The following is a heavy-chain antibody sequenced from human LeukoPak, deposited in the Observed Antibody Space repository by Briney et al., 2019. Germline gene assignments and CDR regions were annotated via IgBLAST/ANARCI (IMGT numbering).Heavy chain of an antibody. D-gene: IGHD5-18*01. Sequence: PGGSLRLSCAASGFTFSSYAMHWVRQAPGKGLEYVSAISSNGGSTYYANSVKGRFTISRDNSKNTLYLQMGSLRAEDMAVYYCARGLHFDYWDQGTLVTVSS. CDR3: ARGLHFDY. V-gene: IGHV3-64*01. CDR1: GFTFSSYA. J-gene: IGHJ4*02. CDR2: ISSNGGST.